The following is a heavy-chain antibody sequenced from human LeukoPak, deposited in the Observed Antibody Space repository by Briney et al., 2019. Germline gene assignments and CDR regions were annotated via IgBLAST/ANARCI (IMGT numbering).Heavy chain of an antibody. V-gene: IGHV3-11*03. CDR2: ISSGSTYT. CDR3: ARHGMTTVFFYGMDV. Sequence: GGSLRLSCAASGFSFSEYYMTWIRQAPGKGLEWLSYISSGSTYTNYADSVKGRFTISRDNAKNSLYLQMDSLRVEDTAVYYCARHGMTTVFFYGMDVWGQGTTVTVSS. CDR1: GFSFSEYY. D-gene: IGHD4-17*01. J-gene: IGHJ6*02.